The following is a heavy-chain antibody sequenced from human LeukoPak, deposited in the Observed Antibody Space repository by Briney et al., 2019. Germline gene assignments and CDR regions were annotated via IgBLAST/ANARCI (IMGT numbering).Heavy chain of an antibody. CDR2: ISYDGSNK. V-gene: IGHV3-30*18. Sequence: GSLRLSCAASGFTFSSYGMHWVRQAPGKGLEWVAVISYDGSNKYYADSVKGRFTISRDNSKNTLYLQMNSLRPEDTAVYYCAKDFSYYDSSGYYPDYWGQGTLVTVSS. J-gene: IGHJ4*02. CDR1: GFTFSSYG. CDR3: AKDFSYYDSSGYYPDY. D-gene: IGHD3-22*01.